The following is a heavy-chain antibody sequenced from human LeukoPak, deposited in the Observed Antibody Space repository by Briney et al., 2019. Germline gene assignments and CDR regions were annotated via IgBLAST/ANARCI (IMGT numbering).Heavy chain of an antibody. Sequence: PSETLSLTCSVSGVSISSYYWSWIRQPPGKGLEWIGYIYYSGSTNYNPSLKSRVTISVDTSKNQFSLKLSSVTAADTAVYYCARAVPGAGYFDYWGQGTLVTVSS. CDR2: IYYSGST. D-gene: IGHD4-17*01. CDR1: GVSISSYY. V-gene: IGHV4-59*01. CDR3: ARAVPGAGYFDY. J-gene: IGHJ4*02.